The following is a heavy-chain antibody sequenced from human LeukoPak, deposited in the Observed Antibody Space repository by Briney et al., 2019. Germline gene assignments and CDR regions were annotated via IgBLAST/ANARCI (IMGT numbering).Heavy chain of an antibody. Sequence: SGPTLVNPTQTLTLTCTFPGFSLSTTGVGVGWIRRPPGKALEWLALIYWDDAKRYSPSLKSRLTITKDTSRNQVVLTMTNMDPVDTATYYCANRLGGSGWNGGYFLHWGQGTLVTVSS. J-gene: IGHJ1*01. CDR2: IYWDDAK. D-gene: IGHD6-19*01. CDR3: ANRLGGSGWNGGYFLH. CDR1: GFSLSTTGVG. V-gene: IGHV2-5*02.